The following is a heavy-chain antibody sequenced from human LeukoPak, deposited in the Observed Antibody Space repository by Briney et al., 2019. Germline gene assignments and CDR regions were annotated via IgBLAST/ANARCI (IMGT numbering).Heavy chain of an antibody. J-gene: IGHJ5*02. Sequence: SQTLSLTCAISGDSVSSKSAAWNWIRKSPSRGLEWLGRTYYRSKWNYEYAASVKSRITIRPDTSKNQFSLQLDSVTPEDTAVYYCARDPVWGSAWGQGTLVTVSS. CDR3: ARDPVWGSA. CDR1: GDSVSSKSAA. V-gene: IGHV6-1*01. CDR2: TYYRSKWNY. D-gene: IGHD7-27*01.